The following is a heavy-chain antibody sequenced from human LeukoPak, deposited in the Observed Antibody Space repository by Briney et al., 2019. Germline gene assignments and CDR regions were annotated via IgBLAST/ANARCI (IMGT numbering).Heavy chain of an antibody. CDR3: ARESYYYDSSGYSTYYYYGMDV. D-gene: IGHD3-22*01. CDR1: GYTLTELS. CDR2: FDPHHGET. V-gene: IGHV1-24*01. J-gene: IGHJ6*02. Sequence: SVRVSCKVSGYTLTELSMHWVRQAPGKGLEWLGGFDPHHGETIYAQKFQGRVTMTRDTSISTAYMELSRLRSDDTAVYYCARESYYYDSSGYSTYYYYGMDVWGQGTTVTVSS.